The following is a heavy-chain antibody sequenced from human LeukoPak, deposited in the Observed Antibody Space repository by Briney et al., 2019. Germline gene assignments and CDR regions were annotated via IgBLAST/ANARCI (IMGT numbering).Heavy chain of an antibody. Sequence: GGSLRLSCAASGFSFSSYAMSWVRQAPGKGLEWVSSFSGCGGSTYYADSVKGRFTISRDPSKNTLYLQMNSLRAEDTAVYYCAKFWGAAGTLSYGMDVWGKGTMVSVSS. D-gene: IGHD6-13*01. CDR3: AKFWGAAGTLSYGMDV. CDR2: FSGCGGST. J-gene: IGHJ6*04. CDR1: GFSFSSYA. V-gene: IGHV3-23*01.